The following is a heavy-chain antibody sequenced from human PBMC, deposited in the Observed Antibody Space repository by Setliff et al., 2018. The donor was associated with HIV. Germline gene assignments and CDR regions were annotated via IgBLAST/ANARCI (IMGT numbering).Heavy chain of an antibody. J-gene: IGHJ3*02. D-gene: IGHD6-6*01. CDR3: ARDYSSSSRPSSDAFDI. Sequence: GASVKVSCKASGGTFSSYAFSWVRQAPGQGLEWMGRIIPLFGSADYAHNFQGRVTITADKSTSTAYMELRSLISDDTAVYYCARDYSSSSRPSSDAFDIWGQGTMVTVS. V-gene: IGHV1-69*06. CDR2: IIPLFGSA. CDR1: GGTFSSYA.